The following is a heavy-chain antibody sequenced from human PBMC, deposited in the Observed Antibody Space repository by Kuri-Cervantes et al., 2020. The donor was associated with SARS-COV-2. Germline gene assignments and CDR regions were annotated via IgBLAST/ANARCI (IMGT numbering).Heavy chain of an antibody. V-gene: IGHV1-2*02. Sequence: GESLKISCKASGYTFTGYYMHWVRQAPGQGLEWMGWINPNSGGTNYAQKFQGRVTMTGDTSISTAYMELSRLRSDDTAVYYCARACSSTSCYFSEFDYWGQGTLVTVSS. CDR3: ARACSSTSCYFSEFDY. J-gene: IGHJ4*02. CDR2: INPNSGGT. D-gene: IGHD2-2*01. CDR1: GYTFTGYY.